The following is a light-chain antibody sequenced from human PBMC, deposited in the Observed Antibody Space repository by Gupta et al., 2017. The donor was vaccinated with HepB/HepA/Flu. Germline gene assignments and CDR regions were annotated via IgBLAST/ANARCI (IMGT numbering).Light chain of an antibody. J-gene: IGLJ2*01. V-gene: IGLV3-1*01. CDR2: QDT. CDR3: QAEDSSAHVG. CDR1: KLGDKY. Sequence: SSALTQPPSVSAAPGPTASTTCSGDKLGDKYACWYQQKPGQSPLLVIYQDTKRPSGIPGRFSDSKSGNTATLTIRGTAEGEAADYYHQAEDSSAHVGFGGGTKLTVL.